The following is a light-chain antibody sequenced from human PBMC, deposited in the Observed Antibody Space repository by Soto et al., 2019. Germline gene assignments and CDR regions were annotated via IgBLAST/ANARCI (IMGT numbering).Light chain of an antibody. CDR2: DAS. Sequence: DIQMTQSPSTLSASVGDRVTITCRASERISSWLAWYQQKPGKAPKLLIYDASSLESGVPSRFSGSGSGTEFTLTISSLQPDDFATSYCQQYNSYWTFGKGTKVAIK. J-gene: IGKJ1*01. CDR3: QQYNSYWT. CDR1: ERISSW. V-gene: IGKV1-5*01.